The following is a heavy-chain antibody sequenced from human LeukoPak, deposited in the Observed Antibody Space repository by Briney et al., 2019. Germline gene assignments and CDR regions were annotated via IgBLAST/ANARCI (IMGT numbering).Heavy chain of an antibody. CDR1: GGSISSYY. Sequence: SETLSLTCTVSGGSISSYYWSWIRQPPGKGLEWMGYIYYSGSTNYNPSLKSRVTIPVDTSKNQFSLKLSSVTAADTAVYYCARSGEDYYDSSGYHAFDYWGQGTLVTASS. D-gene: IGHD3-22*01. V-gene: IGHV4-59*01. J-gene: IGHJ4*02. CDR2: IYYSGST. CDR3: ARSGEDYYDSSGYHAFDY.